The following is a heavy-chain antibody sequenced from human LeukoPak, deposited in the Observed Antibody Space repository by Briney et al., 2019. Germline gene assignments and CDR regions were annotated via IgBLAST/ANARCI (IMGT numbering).Heavy chain of an antibody. CDR2: IYYSGST. Sequence: SETLSLTCTVSGGSISRDYWGWIRQPPGKGLEWIGYIYYSGSTNYNPSLKSRVTISVDTSKNQFSLKLSSVTAADTAVYYCARGRAAAPLDYYYGMDVWGQGTTVTVSS. D-gene: IGHD6-13*01. CDR1: GGSISRDY. CDR3: ARGRAAAPLDYYYGMDV. V-gene: IGHV4-59*08. J-gene: IGHJ6*02.